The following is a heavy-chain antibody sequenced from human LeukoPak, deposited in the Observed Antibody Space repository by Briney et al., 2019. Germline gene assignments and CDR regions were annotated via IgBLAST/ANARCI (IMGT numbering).Heavy chain of an antibody. Sequence: RGSLRLSCAVSEFTFSSYNMNWVRQAPGKGLEWVSSISSSSSYIYYADSVKGRFTISRDNAKNSLYPQMNSLRAEDTAVYYCARERGYSYGYGDYWGQGTLVTVSS. V-gene: IGHV3-21*01. CDR2: ISSSSSYI. J-gene: IGHJ4*02. CDR3: ARERGYSYGYGDY. D-gene: IGHD5-18*01. CDR1: EFTFSSYN.